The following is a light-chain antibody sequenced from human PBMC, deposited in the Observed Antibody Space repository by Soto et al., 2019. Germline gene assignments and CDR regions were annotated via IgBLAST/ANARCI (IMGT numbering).Light chain of an antibody. V-gene: IGKV1-39*01. Sequence: DIQMTHSPSSLSPSVGDRVTITGRASQSIKIYLNWYQQKPGKAPKLLIYAASSLQSGVPSRFSGNGVGTHFTLTISSLQPEDFATYHCQQSHSTPYTFGQGTRLEIK. CDR3: QQSHSTPYT. CDR2: AAS. CDR1: QSIKIY. J-gene: IGKJ5*01.